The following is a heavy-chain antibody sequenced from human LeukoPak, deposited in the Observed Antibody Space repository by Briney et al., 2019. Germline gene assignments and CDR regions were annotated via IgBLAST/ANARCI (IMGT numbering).Heavy chain of an antibody. CDR2: ISGSGGNT. J-gene: IGHJ4*02. CDR1: GFTFYTYA. CDR3: ARVLSGDHFDY. V-gene: IGHV3-23*01. D-gene: IGHD3-10*01. Sequence: PGGSLRLSCAASGFTFYTYAMSWVRQAPGKGLEWVSVISGSGGNTYYADSVKGRFTISRDNSKNTLYLQMNSLRAEDTAVYYCARVLSGDHFDYWGQGTLVTVSS.